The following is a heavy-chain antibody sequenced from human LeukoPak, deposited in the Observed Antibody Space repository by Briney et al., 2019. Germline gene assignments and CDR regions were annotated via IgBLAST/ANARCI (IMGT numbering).Heavy chain of an antibody. V-gene: IGHV1-2*02. D-gene: IGHD3-3*01. Sequence: ASLNVSCKASGYTFTAHYIHWVRQAPGQGLEWMGWINPNSGGTNYAQKFQGRVTMTRDTSISTAYMELSRLRSDDTAVYYCARSITIFGVVIMHFDYWGQGTLVTVSS. CDR2: INPNSGGT. CDR3: ARSITIFGVVIMHFDY. J-gene: IGHJ4*02. CDR1: GYTFTAHY.